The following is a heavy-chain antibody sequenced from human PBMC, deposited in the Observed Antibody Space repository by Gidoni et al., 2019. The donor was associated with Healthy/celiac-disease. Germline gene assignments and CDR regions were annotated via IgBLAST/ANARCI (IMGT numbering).Heavy chain of an antibody. V-gene: IGHV1-46*01. CDR3: ALPPQTPHRQAFYYYYGMDV. CDR1: GYPFTRSY. Sequence: QVQMVQSGAEVTKPGASVTVSCNASGYPFTRSYLHCVRQAPGQGLEWIGIINPSGGSTSYAQKFQGRVTMTRDTSTSTVYMELSSLRSEDTAVYYCALPPQTPHRQAFYYYYGMDVWGQGTTVTVSS. J-gene: IGHJ6*02. CDR2: INPSGGST.